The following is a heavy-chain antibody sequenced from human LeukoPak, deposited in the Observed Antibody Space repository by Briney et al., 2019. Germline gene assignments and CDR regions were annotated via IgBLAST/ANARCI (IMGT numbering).Heavy chain of an antibody. Sequence: GGSLRLSCAASGFMFDDYGMNWVRQAPGKGLEWVSGINWNGGSTGYADSVKGRFTISRDNAKNSLYLQMNSLRAEDTALYYCARDFDYGDYLPLDYWGQGTLVTVSS. D-gene: IGHD4-17*01. CDR1: GFMFDDYG. V-gene: IGHV3-20*04. CDR3: ARDFDYGDYLPLDY. J-gene: IGHJ4*02. CDR2: INWNGGST.